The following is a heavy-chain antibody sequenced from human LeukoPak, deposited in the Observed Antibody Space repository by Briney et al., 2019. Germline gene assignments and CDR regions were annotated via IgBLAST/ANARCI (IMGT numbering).Heavy chain of an antibody. Sequence: GGSLRLSCAASGFTFSSYAMSWVRQAPGKGLEWVSSISSSSSYIYYADSVKGRFTISRDNAKNSLYLQMNSLRAEDTAVYYCAREVEAVAGPLDYWGQGTLVTVSS. CDR3: AREVEAVAGPLDY. V-gene: IGHV3-21*01. CDR1: GFTFSSYA. J-gene: IGHJ4*02. D-gene: IGHD6-19*01. CDR2: ISSSSSYI.